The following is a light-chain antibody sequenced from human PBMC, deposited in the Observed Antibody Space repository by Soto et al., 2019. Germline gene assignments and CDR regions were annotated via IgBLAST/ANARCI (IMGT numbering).Light chain of an antibody. CDR1: QSVSSY. CDR2: DAS. V-gene: IGKV3-11*01. Sequence: EIVLTQSPVTLPLSPGERATLSCRASQSVSSYLAWYQQKRGQAPRLLIYDASNRATGIPVRFSGSGSGTDFTLTISSLEPEDFAVYYCQQRSNWPATFGGGTKVEIK. J-gene: IGKJ4*01. CDR3: QQRSNWPAT.